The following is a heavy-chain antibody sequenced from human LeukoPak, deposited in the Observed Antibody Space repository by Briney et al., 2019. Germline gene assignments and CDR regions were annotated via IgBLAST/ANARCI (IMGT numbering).Heavy chain of an antibody. V-gene: IGHV3-30*02. Sequence: GGSLRLSCAASGFTFSSYGMHWVRQAPGKGLEWVAFIRYDGSNKYYADSVKGRFSISRDNSKNTLYLQMNSLRAEDTAVYYCAKGDDYGDYISAGYWGQGTLVTVSS. J-gene: IGHJ4*02. CDR3: AKGDDYGDYISAGY. CDR2: IRYDGSNK. D-gene: IGHD4-17*01. CDR1: GFTFSSYG.